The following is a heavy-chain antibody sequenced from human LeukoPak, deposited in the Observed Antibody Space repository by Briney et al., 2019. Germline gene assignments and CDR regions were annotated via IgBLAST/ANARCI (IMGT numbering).Heavy chain of an antibody. J-gene: IGHJ3*01. D-gene: IGHD2-15*01. CDR2: IKKDGSEK. Sequence: GGTLRLSCPASGFTFSNYWLTWVRQAPGKGLEWVADIKKDGSEKDYVDSVKGRFTISRDNAKNSLYLHMNSLRAEDTAVYYCARDGGYCSGSSCFGDAFDVWGQGTRVTVSS. CDR1: GFTFSNYW. V-gene: IGHV3-7*01. CDR3: ARDGGYCSGSSCFGDAFDV.